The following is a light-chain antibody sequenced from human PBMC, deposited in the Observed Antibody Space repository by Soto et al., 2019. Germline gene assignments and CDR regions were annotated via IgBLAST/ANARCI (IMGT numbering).Light chain of an antibody. CDR3: QVWDSSTGV. CDR1: NIGSKN. J-gene: IGLJ1*01. CDR2: RDS. Sequence: SYELTQPLSGSVALGQTARITCGGNNIGSKNVHWYQQKPGQAPVLVIYRDSNRPSGIPERFSGSNSGNTATLTISRAQAGDEADYYCQVWDSSTGVFGTGTKLTVL. V-gene: IGLV3-9*01.